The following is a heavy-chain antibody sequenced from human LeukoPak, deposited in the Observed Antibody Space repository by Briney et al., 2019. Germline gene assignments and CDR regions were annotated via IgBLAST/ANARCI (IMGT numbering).Heavy chain of an antibody. CDR1: GYSFTSYW. D-gene: IGHD3-10*01. Sequence: GESLKIPCKGSGYSFTSYWIGWVRQMPGKGLEWMGIIYPGDSDTRYSPSFQGQVTISADKSISTAYLQWSSLKASDTAMYYCARAFNYYGSGSFSDYWGQGTLVTVSS. CDR2: IYPGDSDT. V-gene: IGHV5-51*01. CDR3: ARAFNYYGSGSFSDY. J-gene: IGHJ4*02.